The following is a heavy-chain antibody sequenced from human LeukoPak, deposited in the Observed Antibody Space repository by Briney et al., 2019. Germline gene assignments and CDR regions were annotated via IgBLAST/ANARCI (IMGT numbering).Heavy chain of an antibody. J-gene: IGHJ4*02. D-gene: IGHD6-13*01. CDR1: GGTFSSYA. Sequence: GASVKVSCTASGGTFSSYAISWVRRAPGQGLEWMGWISAYDGNTNYARKLQGRVTMTTDTSTNTAYMELWSLRSDDTAVYYCASGEYSSSWYSHYWGQGTLVTVSS. CDR3: ASGEYSSSWYSHY. V-gene: IGHV1-18*01. CDR2: ISAYDGNT.